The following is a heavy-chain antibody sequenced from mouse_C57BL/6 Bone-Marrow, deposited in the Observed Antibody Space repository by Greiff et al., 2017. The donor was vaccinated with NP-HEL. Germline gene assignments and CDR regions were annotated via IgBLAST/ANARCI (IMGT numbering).Heavy chain of an antibody. V-gene: IGHV2-2*01. D-gene: IGHD1-1*01. J-gene: IGHJ4*01. Sequence: VKLMESGPGLVQPSQSLSITCTVSGFSLTSYGVHWVRQSPGKGLEWLGVIWSGGSTDYNAAFISRLSISKDNSKSQVFFKMNSLQADDTAIYYCARFITTVVATYYYAMDYWGQGTSVTVSS. CDR1: GFSLTSYG. CDR3: ARFITTVVATYYYAMDY. CDR2: IWSGGST.